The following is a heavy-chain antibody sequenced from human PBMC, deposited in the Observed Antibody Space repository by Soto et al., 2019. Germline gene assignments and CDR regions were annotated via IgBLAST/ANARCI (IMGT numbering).Heavy chain of an antibody. V-gene: IGHV3-21*01. J-gene: IGHJ6*02. D-gene: IGHD1-1*01. CDR2: ITSNSIYI. CDR1: GCPFSNFD. Sequence: GGSLRLSCAASGCPFSNFDMNWVRQAPGKGLEWVSSITSNSIYIYYADSVKGRFTVSRDNAKNSLYLQMDSLRAEDTAVYYCARDLSGGNYYYHGLDVWGQGTTVTVSS. CDR3: ARDLSGGNYYYHGLDV.